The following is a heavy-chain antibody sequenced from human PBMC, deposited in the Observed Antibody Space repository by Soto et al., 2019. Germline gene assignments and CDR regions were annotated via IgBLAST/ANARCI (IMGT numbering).Heavy chain of an antibody. CDR1: GFTFSSYG. CDR2: ISYDGSNK. V-gene: IGHV3-30*18. CDR3: ANDGQAYCISTSCANWFDP. J-gene: IGHJ5*02. D-gene: IGHD2-2*01. Sequence: QVQLVESGGGVVQPGRSLRLSCAASGFTFSSYGMHWVRQAPGKGLEWVAVISYDGSNKYYADSVKGRFTISRDNSKNTLYLQMNSLRADDTVVYYWANDGQAYCISTSCANWFDPWGQGTLVTVSS.